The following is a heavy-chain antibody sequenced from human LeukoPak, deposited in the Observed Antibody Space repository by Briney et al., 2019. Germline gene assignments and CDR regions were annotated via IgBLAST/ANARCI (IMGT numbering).Heavy chain of an antibody. D-gene: IGHD3-10*01. J-gene: IGHJ2*01. CDR1: TFTLGDYS. CDR2: IRQDGTEK. V-gene: IGHV3-7*01. Sequence: GGSLRLSCAASTFTLGDYSMTWFRQAPGKGLQWVANIRQDGTEKTYVDSVKGRFTVSRDNAKNSLYLQMNSLTAEDTAVYYCARDLRAGGTWSYGIYFDLWGRGTLVTVSS. CDR3: ARDLRAGGTWSYGIYFDL.